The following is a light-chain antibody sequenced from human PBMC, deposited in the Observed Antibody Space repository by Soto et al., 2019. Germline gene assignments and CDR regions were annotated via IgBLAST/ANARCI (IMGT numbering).Light chain of an antibody. CDR2: EDD. V-gene: IGLV1-51*02. CDR3: GTWDSSLSAGV. CDR1: SSNIGNNY. Sequence: QSVLTQPPSVSAAPGQRVTISCSGSSSNIGNNYVSWYRQFPGTAPKLLICEDDKRPPGIPDRFSGSKSGSSATLAITGIQTGDEADYYCGTWDSSLSAGVFRGGTKVTVL. J-gene: IGLJ2*01.